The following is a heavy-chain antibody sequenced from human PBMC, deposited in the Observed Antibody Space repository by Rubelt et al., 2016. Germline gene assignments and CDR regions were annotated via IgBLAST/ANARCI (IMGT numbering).Heavy chain of an antibody. CDR2: INHSGST. CDR3: AREGQNNYYYYGMDV. J-gene: IGHJ6*02. Sequence: QVQLQQWGAGLMKPSETLSLTCAVYGGSFSDYFWSWIRQPPGKGLEWIGGINHSGSTNYNPSLKSRVAISVDTSKNQFSLKLSSVTAADTAVYYCAREGQNNYYYYGMDVWGQGTTVTVSS. V-gene: IGHV4-34*01. CDR1: GGSFSDYF.